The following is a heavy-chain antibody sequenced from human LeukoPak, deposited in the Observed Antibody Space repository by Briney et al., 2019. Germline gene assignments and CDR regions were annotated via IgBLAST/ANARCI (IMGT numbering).Heavy chain of an antibody. CDR1: GFTFSSYA. D-gene: IGHD3-10*01. V-gene: IGHV3-23*01. CDR3: AKGRDSGTYNFDY. J-gene: IGHJ4*02. CDR2: ISTSGGST. Sequence: GGSLRLSCAASGFTFSSYAMSWVRQAPGKGLEWVSGISTSGGSTYYADSVKGRFTISRDNSKNTLYVQMNSLSAEDTAVYYCAKGRDSGTYNFDYWGQGTLVTVSS.